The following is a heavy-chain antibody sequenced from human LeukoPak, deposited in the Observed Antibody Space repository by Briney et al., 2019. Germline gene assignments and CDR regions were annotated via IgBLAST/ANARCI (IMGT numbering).Heavy chain of an antibody. D-gene: IGHD2-2*01. J-gene: IGHJ6*03. CDR2: INHSGST. CDR3: ARDPLGYCSSTSCSDYYYYYYMDV. Sequence: SETLSLTCAVYGGSFSSYYWSWIRQPPGKGLEWIGEINHSGSTNYKPSLKSRVTISVDRSKNQFSLKLSSVTAADTAVYYCARDPLGYCSSTSCSDYYYYYYMDVWGKGTTVTVSS. CDR1: GGSFSSYY. V-gene: IGHV4-34*01.